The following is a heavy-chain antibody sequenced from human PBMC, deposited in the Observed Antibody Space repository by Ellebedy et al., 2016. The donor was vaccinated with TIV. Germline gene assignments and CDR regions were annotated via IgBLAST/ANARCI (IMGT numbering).Heavy chain of an antibody. J-gene: IGHJ5*02. V-gene: IGHV3-23*01. Sequence: GESLKISXAASGFTFSSYAMSWVRQAPGKGLEWVSAISGSGGSTYYADSVKGRFTISRDNSKNTLYLQMNSLRAEDTAVYYCARGGSYYDPYNWFNPWGQGTLVTVSS. CDR1: GFTFSSYA. CDR3: ARGGSYYDPYNWFNP. CDR2: ISGSGGST. D-gene: IGHD3-22*01.